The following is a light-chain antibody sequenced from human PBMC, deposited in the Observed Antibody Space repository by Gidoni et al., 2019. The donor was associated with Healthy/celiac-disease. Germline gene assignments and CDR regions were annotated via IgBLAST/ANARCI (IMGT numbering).Light chain of an antibody. CDR2: DAS. CDR3: QQRSNWP. Sequence: EIVLTQSPATLSLSPGERATLSCRASQSVSSYLAWYQQKPGQAPRLLIYDASNRATGIPARFSGSGSGTDFTLTISSLEPEDFAVYYCQQRSNWPFGGGTKVEIQ. J-gene: IGKJ4*01. V-gene: IGKV3-11*01. CDR1: QSVSSY.